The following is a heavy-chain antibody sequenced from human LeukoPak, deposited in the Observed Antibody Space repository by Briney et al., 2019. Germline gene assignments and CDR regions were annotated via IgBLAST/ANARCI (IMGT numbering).Heavy chain of an antibody. CDR2: INPSGGST. Sequence: ASVKVSCKAPGNTFTSYYMHWVRQAPGQGLEWMGIINPSGGSTNYAQKFQGRVTMTRDTSTSTVYMELSSLRSEDTAVYYCARHFSAGYYYDSSGYYYFDYWGQGTLVTVSS. J-gene: IGHJ4*02. D-gene: IGHD3-22*01. CDR3: ARHFSAGYYYDSSGYYYFDY. V-gene: IGHV1-46*01. CDR1: GNTFTSYY.